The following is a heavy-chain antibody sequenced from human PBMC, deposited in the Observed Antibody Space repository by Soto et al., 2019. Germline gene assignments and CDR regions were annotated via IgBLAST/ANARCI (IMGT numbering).Heavy chain of an antibody. Sequence: PSETLSLTCTVSGGSISSGGYYWSWIRQHPGKGLEWIGYIYYSGSTYYNPSLKSRVTISVDTSKNQFSLKLSSVTAADTAVYYGAGDRSVTTNNFDFWGQGTLVTVSS. J-gene: IGHJ4*02. CDR1: GGSISSGGYY. V-gene: IGHV4-31*03. CDR3: AGDRSVTTNNFDF. CDR2: IYYSGST. D-gene: IGHD4-17*01.